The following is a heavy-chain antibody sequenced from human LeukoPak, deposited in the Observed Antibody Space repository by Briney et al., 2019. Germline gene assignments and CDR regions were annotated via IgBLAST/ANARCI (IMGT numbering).Heavy chain of an antibody. V-gene: IGHV1-8*01. CDR1: GYTFTSYD. D-gene: IGHD4-11*01. CDR2: INPNSGNP. Sequence: ASVKVSCTASGYTFTSYDINWVRQATGQGLEWMGWINPNSGNPGYAQKFQGRVTMTRSTSISTAYMELSSLRAEDTAVYYGARVTGAIDYWGQGTLVTVSS. CDR3: ARVTGAIDY. J-gene: IGHJ4*02.